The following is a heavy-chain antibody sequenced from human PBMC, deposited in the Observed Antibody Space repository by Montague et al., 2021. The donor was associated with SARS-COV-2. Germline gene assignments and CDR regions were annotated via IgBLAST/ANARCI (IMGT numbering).Heavy chain of an antibody. J-gene: IGHJ5*02. CDR3: AKAGSTSCYVRCGWFDP. CDR2: ISWNSGSI. D-gene: IGHD2-2*01. V-gene: IGHV3-9*01. CDR1: GFTFDDYA. Sequence: SLRLSCAASGFTFDDYAMHWVRQASGKGLEWVSGISWNSGSIGYADSVKGRFTISRDNAKNSLYLQMNSLGAEDTALYYCAKAGSTSCYVRCGWFDPWGQGTLVTVSS.